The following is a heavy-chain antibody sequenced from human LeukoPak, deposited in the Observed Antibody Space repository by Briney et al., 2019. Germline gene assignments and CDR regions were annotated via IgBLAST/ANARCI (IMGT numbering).Heavy chain of an antibody. CDR1: GYTFTSYY. J-gene: IGHJ4*02. D-gene: IGHD4-23*01. CDR3: ASGKRDYGGNSGPFDY. Sequence: ASVKVSCKASGYTFTSYYMHWVRQAPGQGLEWMGIINPSGGSTSYAQKFQGRVTMTRDTSTSTVYMELSSLRSEDTAVYYCASGKRDYGGNSGPFDYWGQGTLVTVSS. V-gene: IGHV1-46*01. CDR2: INPSGGST.